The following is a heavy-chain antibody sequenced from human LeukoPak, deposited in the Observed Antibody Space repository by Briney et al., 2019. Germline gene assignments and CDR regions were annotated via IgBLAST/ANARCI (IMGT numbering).Heavy chain of an antibody. J-gene: IGHJ3*02. CDR1: GGAISSSSYY. V-gene: IGHV4-39*01. D-gene: IGHD2-2*01. CDR2: IYYSGST. Sequence: SETLSLTCTVSGGAISSSSYYWRWLRQPPGTGLEWIGSIYYSGSTYYNPSLKSRVTISVDTSKNQFSLKLSSVTAADTAVYYCARPDIVVVPAANASDIWGQGTMVTVSS. CDR3: ARPDIVVVPAANASDI.